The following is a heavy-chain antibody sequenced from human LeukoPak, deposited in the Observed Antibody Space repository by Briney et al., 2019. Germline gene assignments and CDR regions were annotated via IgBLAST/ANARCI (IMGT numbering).Heavy chain of an antibody. Sequence: GGSLRLSCAASGFTFSSYVMHWVRQAPGKGLEYVSAISSNGGSTYYPNSVKGRFTISRDNSKNTLYLQMGSLRAEDMAIYYCARSKRYCINGICYTNGGFDHWGQGTLVTVSS. CDR1: GFTFSSYV. V-gene: IGHV3-64*01. J-gene: IGHJ4*02. CDR2: ISSNGGST. CDR3: ARSKRYCINGICYTNGGFDH. D-gene: IGHD2-8*01.